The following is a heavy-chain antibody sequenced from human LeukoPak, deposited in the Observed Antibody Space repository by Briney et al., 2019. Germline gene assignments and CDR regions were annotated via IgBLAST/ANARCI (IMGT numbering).Heavy chain of an antibody. J-gene: IGHJ4*02. CDR3: ASNLIQLWVPYY. D-gene: IGHD5-18*01. V-gene: IGHV4-59*12. Sequence: KTSETLSLTCTVSGGSISSYYWSWIRQPAGKGLEWIGEINHSGSTDYNLSLKSRVTISVDTSKKQFSLKLSSVTAADTAVYYCASNLIQLWVPYYWGQGTLVTVSS. CDR1: GGSISSYY. CDR2: INHSGST.